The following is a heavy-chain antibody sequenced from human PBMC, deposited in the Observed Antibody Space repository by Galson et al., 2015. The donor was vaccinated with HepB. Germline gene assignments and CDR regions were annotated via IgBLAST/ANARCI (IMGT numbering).Heavy chain of an antibody. Sequence: SLRLSCAASGFTFSSYAMHWVRQAPGKGLGWVAVISYDGSNKYYADSVKGRFTISRDNSKNTLYLQMNSLRAEDTAVYYCARASGPYYYDSSGYYLNYWGQGTLVTVSS. CDR3: ARASGPYYYDSSGYYLNY. J-gene: IGHJ4*02. CDR2: ISYDGSNK. D-gene: IGHD3-22*01. CDR1: GFTFSSYA. V-gene: IGHV3-30*04.